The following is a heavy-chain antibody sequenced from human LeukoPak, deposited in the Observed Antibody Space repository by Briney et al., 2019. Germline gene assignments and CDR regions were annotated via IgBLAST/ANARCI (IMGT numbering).Heavy chain of an antibody. V-gene: IGHV3-30*04. CDR1: GFTFSTYA. CDR3: ATSIRRITISS. D-gene: IGHD3-3*01. Sequence: GSLRLSCAASGFTFSTYAMHWVRQAPGKGLEWLTVISYNGSHQYYSDSVRGRFTISRDNSRNSVFLQINRLRPEDTAVYYCATSIRRITISSWGQGTLVTVSS. J-gene: IGHJ4*02. CDR2: ISYNGSHQ.